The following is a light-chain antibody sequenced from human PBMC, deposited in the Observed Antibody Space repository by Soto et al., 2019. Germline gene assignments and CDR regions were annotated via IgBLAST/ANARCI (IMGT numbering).Light chain of an antibody. Sequence: QSVLTQPPSVSGAPGERVTISCTGSSSDIGAGYRVRWYQQVPGTAPKLLIYDNTNRPSGVSVRFSGSKSGTSASLAISGLQAEDEADYYCNSYTTSDTLVFGGGTKLTVL. J-gene: IGLJ2*01. V-gene: IGLV1-40*01. CDR2: DNT. CDR1: SSDIGAGYR. CDR3: NSYTTSDTLV.